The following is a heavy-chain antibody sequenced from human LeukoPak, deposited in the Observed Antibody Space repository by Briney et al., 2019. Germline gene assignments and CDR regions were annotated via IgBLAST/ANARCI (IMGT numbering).Heavy chain of an antibody. Sequence: ASVKVSCKTSGYSFTNYGVSWVRQAPGQGLEWMGWISTYNVNTNYAQKLQGRVTMTTDTSTSTAYMELRSLRSDDTAVYYCARDQYYDSKGWFDPWGQGTLVTVSS. CDR3: ARDQYYDSKGWFDP. CDR1: GYSFTNYG. J-gene: IGHJ5*02. CDR2: ISTYNVNT. D-gene: IGHD3-22*01. V-gene: IGHV1-18*01.